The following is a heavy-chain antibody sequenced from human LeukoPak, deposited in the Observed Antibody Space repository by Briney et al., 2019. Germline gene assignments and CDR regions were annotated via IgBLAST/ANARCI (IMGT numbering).Heavy chain of an antibody. CDR3: ARGLQLGSSSWYGNWFDP. D-gene: IGHD6-13*01. CDR2: INHSGST. Sequence: PSETLSLTCTVSDYSISSGYYWGWIRQPPGKGLEWIGEINHSGSTNYNPSLKSRVTISVDTSKNQFSLKLSSVTAADTAVYYCARGLQLGSSSWYGNWFDPWGQGTLVTVSS. V-gene: IGHV4-38-2*02. J-gene: IGHJ5*02. CDR1: DYSISSGYY.